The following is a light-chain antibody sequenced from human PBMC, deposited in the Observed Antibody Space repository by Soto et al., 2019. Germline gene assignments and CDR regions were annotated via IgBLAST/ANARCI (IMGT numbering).Light chain of an antibody. Sequence: EIVLTQSPGTVSLSPGERATLSCRASQSVTSGYLGWYQQKPGQAPRLLISRASSRATGISDRFSGSGSGTDFTLTISRLEPEDCAVYYCQHYGTSPPMYTFGQGTKVEIK. CDR3: QHYGTSPPMYT. J-gene: IGKJ2*01. CDR1: QSVTSGY. V-gene: IGKV3-20*01. CDR2: RAS.